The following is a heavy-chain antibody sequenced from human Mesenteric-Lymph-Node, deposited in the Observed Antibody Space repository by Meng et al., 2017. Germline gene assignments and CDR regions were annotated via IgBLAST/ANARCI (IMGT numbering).Heavy chain of an antibody. J-gene: IGHJ4*02. CDR2: IKHDGSEK. V-gene: IGHV3-7*01. CDR3: ARDLLDY. Sequence: GGSLRLSCAASGFTFSNYWMNWVRQAPGKGLEWVANIKHDGSEKYYVDSVQGRFTISRDNAKNSLYLQMNSLRAEDTAVYYCARDLLDYWGQGTLVTVSS. CDR1: GFTFSNYW.